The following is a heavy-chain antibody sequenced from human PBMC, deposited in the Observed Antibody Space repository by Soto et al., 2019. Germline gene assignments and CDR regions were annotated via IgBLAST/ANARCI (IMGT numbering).Heavy chain of an antibody. J-gene: IGHJ4*02. CDR1: GFTFSNYA. CDR2: ISNSFSDGNT. Sequence: EVQLLESGGGLVQPGGSLRLSCAASGFTFSNYAMDWVRQAPGKGLEWVSAISNSFSDGNTHYADSVKGRFTISRDNDKNTVFLEMNSLRAEDTAVYYCAKVFSPEGGNYFDHWGQGTMVTVSS. V-gene: IGHV3-23*01. CDR3: AKVFSPEGGNYFDH.